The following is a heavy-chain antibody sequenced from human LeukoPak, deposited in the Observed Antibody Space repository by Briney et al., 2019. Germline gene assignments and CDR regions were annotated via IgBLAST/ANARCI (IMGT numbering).Heavy chain of an antibody. CDR1: GFTFSSYA. J-gene: IGHJ4*02. V-gene: IGHV3-23*01. CDR2: ISGSGGST. Sequence: GGSLRLSCAASGFTFSSYAMSWVRQAPGKGLEWVSAISGSGGSTYYADSVKGQFTISRDNAKNSLYLQMNSLRAEDTAVYYCARDGGDSGSYDYWGQGTLVTVSS. D-gene: IGHD1-26*01. CDR3: ARDGGDSGSYDY.